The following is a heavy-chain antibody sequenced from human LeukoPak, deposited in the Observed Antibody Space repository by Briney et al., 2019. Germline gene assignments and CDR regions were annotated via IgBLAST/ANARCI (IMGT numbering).Heavy chain of an antibody. CDR2: ISYDGSNK. CDR3: AKDSDHDSSGSIDY. J-gene: IGHJ4*02. D-gene: IGHD3-22*01. CDR1: GFTFSSYG. V-gene: IGHV3-30*18. Sequence: GRSLRLSCAASGFTFSSYGMHWVRQAPGKGLEWVAVISYDGSNKYYADSVKGRFTISRDNSKNTLYLQMNSLRAEDTAVYYCAKDSDHDSSGSIDYWGQGTLVTVSS.